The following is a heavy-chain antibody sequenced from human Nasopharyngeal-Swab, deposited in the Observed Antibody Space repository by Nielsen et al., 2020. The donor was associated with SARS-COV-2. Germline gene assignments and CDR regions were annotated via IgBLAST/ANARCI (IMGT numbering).Heavy chain of an antibody. Sequence: SETLSLTCAVYGGSFSGFYWSWIRQPPGKGLEWIGKINQSGSTNYNPSLKSRVTISVDTSKNQFSLKLSSVTAADTAVYYCAGIVVVPAATDNDYWGQGTLVTVSS. J-gene: IGHJ4*02. V-gene: IGHV4-34*01. CDR3: AGIVVVPAATDNDY. CDR2: INQSGST. D-gene: IGHD2-2*01. CDR1: GGSFSGFY.